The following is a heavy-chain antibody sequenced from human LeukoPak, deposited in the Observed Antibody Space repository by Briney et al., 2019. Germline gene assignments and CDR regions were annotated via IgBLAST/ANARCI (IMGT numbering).Heavy chain of an antibody. J-gene: IGHJ4*02. Sequence: GGSLRLSCAASEFTFSAYWMHWARHAPGKGLVWVSRIRGDGSMTNYADSVKGRFTISRDNAKNTLYLQMNSLRLEDTAVYYCARENLAAAADYWGQGTVVTVSS. D-gene: IGHD6-25*01. V-gene: IGHV3-74*01. CDR1: EFTFSAYW. CDR3: ARENLAAAADY. CDR2: IRGDGSMT.